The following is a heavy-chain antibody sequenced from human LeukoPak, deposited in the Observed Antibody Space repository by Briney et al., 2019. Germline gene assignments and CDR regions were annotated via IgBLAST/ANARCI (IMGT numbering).Heavy chain of an antibody. J-gene: IGHJ6*03. V-gene: IGHV3-21*01. CDR2: ISTSSSHI. CDR3: ARGGGYCSGGSCSPMDV. CDR1: GFTFSLYP. D-gene: IGHD2-15*01. Sequence: PGGSLRLSCAASGFTFSLYPMNWVRQAPGKGLEWVSSISTSSSHIYFANSEKGRFTISRDNAKNSLYLQMNSLTAEDTAVYYCARGGGYCSGGSCSPMDVWGKGTTVTVSS.